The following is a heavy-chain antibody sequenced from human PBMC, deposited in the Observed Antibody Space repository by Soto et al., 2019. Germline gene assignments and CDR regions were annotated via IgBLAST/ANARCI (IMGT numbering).Heavy chain of an antibody. J-gene: IGHJ1*01. D-gene: IGHD2-15*01. CDR3: ARRPQDCSGGRCYLYFHH. CDR2: IYYSGST. V-gene: IGHV4-30-4*01. Sequence: SETLSLTCTVSGDSISSGDYYWSWIRQPPGKGLEWIGYIYYSGSTYYNPSLKSRVTISVDTSKNQFSLKLSSVTAADTAVYYCARRPQDCSGGRCYLYFHHWGQGTLVTVS. CDR1: GDSISSGDYY.